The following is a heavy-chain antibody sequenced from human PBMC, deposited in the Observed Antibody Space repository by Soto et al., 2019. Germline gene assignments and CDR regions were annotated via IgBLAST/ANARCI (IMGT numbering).Heavy chain of an antibody. V-gene: IGHV3-15*07. Sequence: GGSLRLSCAGSGFPFSNAWINWVRHVPGKGLEWVSRIKSRALGGTTDFAAPVRGRFAITKDDSRNVANMQKNSLHTEDISVYYCTTDSYSSMVVVRFDYWGHGSLVTVSS. CDR2: IKSRALGGTT. CDR1: GFPFSNAW. D-gene: IGHD2-15*01. CDR3: TTDSYSSMVVVRFDY. J-gene: IGHJ4*01.